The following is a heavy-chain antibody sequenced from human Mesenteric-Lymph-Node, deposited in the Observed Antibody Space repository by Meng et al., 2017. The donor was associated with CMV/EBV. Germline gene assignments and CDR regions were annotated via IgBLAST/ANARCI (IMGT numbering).Heavy chain of an antibody. CDR3: ARSLSSGTKTSGYYFDY. J-gene: IGHJ4*02. Sequence: GGSLRLSCAASGFTFSSYAMHWVRQAPGKGPEWVAVISYDGSNKYYADSVKGRFTISRDKSKNTLYLQMNSLRAEDTAVYYCARSLSSGTKTSGYYFDYWGQGTLVTVSS. CDR2: ISYDGSNK. CDR1: GFTFSSYA. V-gene: IGHV3-30-3*01. D-gene: IGHD1-26*01.